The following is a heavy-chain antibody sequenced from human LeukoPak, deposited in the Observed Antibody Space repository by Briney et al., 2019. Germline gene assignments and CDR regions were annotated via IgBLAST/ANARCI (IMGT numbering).Heavy chain of an antibody. Sequence: SVKVSCKASGGTFSSYAISWVRQAPGEGLEWRGRIIPIFGTANYAQKFQGRVTITTDESTSTAYMELSSLRSEDTAVYYCASPKTLELLSGSSQFDYWGQGTLVTVSS. CDR2: IIPIFGTA. V-gene: IGHV1-69*05. J-gene: IGHJ4*02. CDR1: GGTFSSYA. D-gene: IGHD1-26*01. CDR3: ASPKTLELLSGSSQFDY.